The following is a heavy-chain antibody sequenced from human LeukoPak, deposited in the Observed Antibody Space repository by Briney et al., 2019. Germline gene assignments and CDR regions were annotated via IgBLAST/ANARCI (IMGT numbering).Heavy chain of an antibody. CDR2: INPNSGGT. V-gene: IGHV1-2*02. J-gene: IGHJ5*02. Sequence: ASVKVSCKASGYTFSDYYIHWVRQAPGQGLEWMGWINPNSGGTYYAQKFQGRVTMTRDTSISTAYMELSRLRSDDTAVYYCARSRYSSGWYAVLQGNWFDPWGQGTLVTVSS. D-gene: IGHD6-19*01. CDR3: ARSRYSSGWYAVLQGNWFDP. CDR1: GYTFSDYY.